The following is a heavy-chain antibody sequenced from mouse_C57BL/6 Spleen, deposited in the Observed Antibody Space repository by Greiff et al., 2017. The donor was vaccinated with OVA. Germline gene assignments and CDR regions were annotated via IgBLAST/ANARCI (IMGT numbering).Heavy chain of an antibody. CDR3: ARGTPLYYAMDY. CDR1: GYSITSGYD. J-gene: IGHJ4*01. V-gene: IGHV3-1*01. Sequence: DVQLQESGPGMVKPSQSLSLTCTVTGYSITSGYDWHWIRHFPGNKLEWMGYISYSGSTNYNPSLKSRISITHDTSKNHFFLKLNSVTTEDTATYYCARGTPLYYAMDYWGQGTSVTVSS. CDR2: ISYSGST.